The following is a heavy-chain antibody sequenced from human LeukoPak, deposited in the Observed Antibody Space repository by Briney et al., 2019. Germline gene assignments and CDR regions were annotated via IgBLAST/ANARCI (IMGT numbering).Heavy chain of an antibody. Sequence: PGGSLRLSCAASGFTFGPFWMHWVRQAPGKGLVWVSRINSDGRTTNYADSVKGRFAISRGNAKNMVYLQMNSLRVEDTAVYYCVRDQGRYFFDYWGQGTLVTVSS. CDR3: VRDQGRYFFDY. J-gene: IGHJ4*02. V-gene: IGHV3-74*01. CDR2: INSDGRTT. D-gene: IGHD1-14*01. CDR1: GFTFGPFW.